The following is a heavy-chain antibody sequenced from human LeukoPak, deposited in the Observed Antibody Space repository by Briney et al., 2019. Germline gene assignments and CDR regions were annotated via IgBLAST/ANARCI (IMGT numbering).Heavy chain of an antibody. Sequence: GGSLRLSCAASGFTVSSNYMSWVRQAPGKGLEWVSVIYSGGSTYYADSVKGRFTISRDNSKNTLYLQMNSLRAEGTAVYYCARVVRGVNDYWGQGTLVTVSS. CDR2: IYSGGST. V-gene: IGHV3-53*01. CDR3: ARVVRGVNDY. D-gene: IGHD3-10*01. J-gene: IGHJ4*02. CDR1: GFTVSSNY.